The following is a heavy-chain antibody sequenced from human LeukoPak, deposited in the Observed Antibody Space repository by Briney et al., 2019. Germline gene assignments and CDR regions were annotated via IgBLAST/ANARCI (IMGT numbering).Heavy chain of an antibody. Sequence: PGASVKVSCKASGYTFTGYYMHWVRQAPGQGLEWMGWINPNSGGTNYAQKFQGRVTMTRDTSISTAYMELSRLRSDDTAVYYCARVITIFGVVIRCPDYWGQGTLVTVSS. CDR2: INPNSGGT. J-gene: IGHJ4*02. V-gene: IGHV1-2*02. D-gene: IGHD3-3*01. CDR1: GYTFTGYY. CDR3: ARVITIFGVVIRCPDY.